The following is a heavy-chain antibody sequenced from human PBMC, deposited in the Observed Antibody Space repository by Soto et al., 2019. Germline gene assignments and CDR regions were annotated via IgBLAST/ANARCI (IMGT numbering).Heavy chain of an antibody. CDR2: ISYDGSNK. CDR1: GFTFSSYG. V-gene: IGHV3-30*03. D-gene: IGHD3-3*01. J-gene: IGHJ4*02. CDR3: ATSTLTIFGVVIPY. Sequence: QVQLVESGGGVVQPGRSLRLSCAASGFTFSSYGMHWVRQAPGKGLEWGAVISYDGSNKYYADSVKGRFTISRDNSKNTRYLQMNSLRAEDTAVYYCATSTLTIFGVVIPYWGQGTLVTVSS.